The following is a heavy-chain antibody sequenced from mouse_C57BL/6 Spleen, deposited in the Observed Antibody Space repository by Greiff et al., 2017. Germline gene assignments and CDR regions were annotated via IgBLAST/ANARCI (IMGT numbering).Heavy chain of an antibody. CDR3: ARTYYYGSSVWFAY. CDR2: IWTGGGT. Sequence: VQLQQSGPGLVAPSQSLSITCTVSGFSLTSYAISWVRQPPGKGLEWLGVIWTGGGTNYNSALKSRLSISKDNSKSQVFLKMNSLQTDDTARYYCARTYYYGSSVWFAYWGQGTLVTVSA. CDR1: GFSLTSYA. J-gene: IGHJ3*01. D-gene: IGHD1-1*01. V-gene: IGHV2-9-1*01.